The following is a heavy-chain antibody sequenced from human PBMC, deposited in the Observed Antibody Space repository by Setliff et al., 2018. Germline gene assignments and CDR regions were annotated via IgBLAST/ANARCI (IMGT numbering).Heavy chain of an antibody. CDR1: GYTFTNYA. V-gene: IGHV1-3*01. CDR2: INVGNGNT. D-gene: IGHD3-10*01. CDR3: AREVRGVIDY. Sequence: GASVKVSCKASGYTFTNYAMHWVRQAPGQRLEWMGWINVGNGNTKYSQKFQGRVTITRDTSASTAYMELSSLRSEDTAVYYCAREVRGVIDYWGQGTLVTVSS. J-gene: IGHJ4*02.